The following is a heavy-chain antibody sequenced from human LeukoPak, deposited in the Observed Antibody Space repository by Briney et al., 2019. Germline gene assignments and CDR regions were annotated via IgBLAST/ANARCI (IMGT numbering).Heavy chain of an antibody. J-gene: IGHJ6*03. CDR1: GFTFSSYA. Sequence: PGRSLRLSCAAPGFTFSSYAMHWVRQAPGKGLEWVAVISYDGSNKYYADSVKGRFTISRDNSKNTLYLQMNSLRAEDTAVYYCARDSWAGSSHYYYYYDMDVWGKGTTVTVSS. V-gene: IGHV3-30*01. D-gene: IGHD6-6*01. CDR2: ISYDGSNK. CDR3: ARDSWAGSSHYYYYYDMDV.